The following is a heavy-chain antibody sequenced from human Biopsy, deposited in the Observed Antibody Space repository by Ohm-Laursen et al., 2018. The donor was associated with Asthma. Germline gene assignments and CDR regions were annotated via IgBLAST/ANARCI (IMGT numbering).Heavy chain of an antibody. CDR3: ARTYYDFLTGQVKDVFGV. V-gene: IGHV1-3*04. CDR1: GYNFISFA. D-gene: IGHD3-9*01. J-gene: IGHJ3*01. Sequence: ASVKVSCKASGYNFISFAIHWVRQAPGQRLEWMGWVNTGNGDTKYSQKFQGRVTITRDTSASRAYMELRRLRSEDTATYYCARTYYDFLTGQVKDVFGVWGQGTMVTVSS. CDR2: VNTGNGDT.